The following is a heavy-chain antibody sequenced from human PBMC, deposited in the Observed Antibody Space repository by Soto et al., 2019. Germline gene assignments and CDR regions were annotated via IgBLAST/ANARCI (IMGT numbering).Heavy chain of an antibody. CDR3: ARGRSINTNMDY. CDR1: GFTFSTYS. Sequence: EAQLVESGGGLVKPGGSLRLSCAASGFTFSTYSMNWVRQAPGKGLEWVSSISSSGSSRSYADSVKGRFTISRDNAKNSLYLQMDRLRAEDTAVYYCARGRSINTNMDYWGQGTRVTVSS. V-gene: IGHV3-21*01. CDR2: ISSSGSSR. J-gene: IGHJ4*02. D-gene: IGHD2-2*01.